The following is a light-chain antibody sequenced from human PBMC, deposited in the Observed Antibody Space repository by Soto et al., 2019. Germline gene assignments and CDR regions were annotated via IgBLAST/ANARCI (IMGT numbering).Light chain of an antibody. CDR1: TGAVTNTHY. V-gene: IGLV7-43*01. CDR2: STS. J-gene: IGLJ3*02. Sequence: QAVVTQEPSLTVSLGGTVTLTCSSSTGAVTNTHYANWFQQKPGQPPRSLIYSTSNKYSWTPARFSGSLLGGSAALTLSDVQPEDEADYYCQLYYGATRVFGGGTKLT. CDR3: QLYYGATRV.